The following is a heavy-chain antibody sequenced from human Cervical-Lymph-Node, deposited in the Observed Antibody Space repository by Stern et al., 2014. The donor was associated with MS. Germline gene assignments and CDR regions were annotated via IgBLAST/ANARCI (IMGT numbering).Heavy chain of an antibody. D-gene: IGHD5-12*01. CDR1: GDSISAGIYY. V-gene: IGHV4-30-4*01. CDR2: ILYGGDP. Sequence: QVHLQESGPGLVKPSQTLSPTCTVSGDSISAGIYYWSWNRQPPGNGLEWLGYILYGGDPCYNPSRKSRVSISVDTSKNQFSLKVTSVTAADTAVYYCARGGGNSGYDNWFDPWGQGTLVTVSS. CDR3: ARGGGNSGYDNWFDP. J-gene: IGHJ5*02.